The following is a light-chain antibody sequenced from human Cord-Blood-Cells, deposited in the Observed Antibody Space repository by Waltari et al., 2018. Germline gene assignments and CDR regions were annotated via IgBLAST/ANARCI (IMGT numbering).Light chain of an antibody. CDR2: DVS. V-gene: IGLV2-14*01. J-gene: IGLJ3*02. CDR1: SSHGGGYNY. Sequence: SALTQPASVSGSPGPSITISCTGTSSHGGGYNYVSWYQQHPGKAPQLMIYDVSKRPSGVSNRFSGSKSGNTASLTISGLQAEDEADYYCSSYTSSSTWVFGGGTKLTVL. CDR3: SSYTSSSTWV.